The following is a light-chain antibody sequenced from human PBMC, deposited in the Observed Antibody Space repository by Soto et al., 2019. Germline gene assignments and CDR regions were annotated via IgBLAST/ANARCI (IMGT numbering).Light chain of an antibody. CDR2: DAS. CDR3: QQFNSYRWT. V-gene: IGKV1-13*02. J-gene: IGKJ1*01. Sequence: AIQLTQSPSSLSASVGDRVTITCRASQGISSALAWYQQKLGKAPKLLIYDASSLESGVPSRFSGSGSGTGFTLTISSLQPEDFATYYCQQFNSYRWTFGQGTQVEIK. CDR1: QGISSA.